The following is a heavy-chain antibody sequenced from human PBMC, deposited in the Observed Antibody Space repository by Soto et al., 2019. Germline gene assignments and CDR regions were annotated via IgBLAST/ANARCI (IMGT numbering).Heavy chain of an antibody. CDR1: SGSIGTTNW. CDR2: IFHRGNT. D-gene: IGHD2-8*01. J-gene: IGHJ6*02. V-gene: IGHV4-4*02. Sequence: QVQLQESGPGLVKPSGTLSLTCAVSSGSIGTTNWWCWVRQTPGKGLEWIGDIFHRGNTYYIPSLARRVTISVDTSKNQFSLNLRSVTAADTAVYYCARRTWGMDVWGQGTTVTVSS. CDR3: ARRTWGMDV.